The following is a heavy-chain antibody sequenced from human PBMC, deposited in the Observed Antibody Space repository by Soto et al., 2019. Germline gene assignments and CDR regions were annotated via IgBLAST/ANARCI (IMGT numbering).Heavy chain of an antibody. J-gene: IGHJ4*02. CDR1: GGSISSGGYY. CDR2: IYYSGST. D-gene: IGHD5-12*01. V-gene: IGHV4-31*03. CDR3: ARLKDGYNERYFDY. Sequence: QVQLQESGPGLVKPSQTLSLTCTVSGGSISSGGYYWSWIRQHPGKGLAWVAYIYYSGSTYYNPSLNSRVTISVDTSKKQFSLKLGSVTAADTAVYYCARLKDGYNERYFDYWGQGTLVTVSS.